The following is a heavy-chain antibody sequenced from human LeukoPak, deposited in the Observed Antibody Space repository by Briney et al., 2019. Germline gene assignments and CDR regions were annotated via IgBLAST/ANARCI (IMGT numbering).Heavy chain of an antibody. CDR2: ISSSGDTI. CDR1: GFTFNNYE. D-gene: IGHD1-26*01. V-gene: IGHV3-48*03. Sequence: GGSLRLSCAASGFTFNNYEMNWVRQAPGKGLEWVSYISSSGDTIYYADSVKGRFTISRDNAKNSLYLQMNSLRAEDTAVYYCARDQGYYLPDYWGQGTLVTVSS. CDR3: ARDQGYYLPDY. J-gene: IGHJ4*02.